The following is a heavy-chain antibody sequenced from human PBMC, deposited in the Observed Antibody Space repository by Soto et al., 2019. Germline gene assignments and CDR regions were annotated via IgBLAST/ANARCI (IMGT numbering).Heavy chain of an antibody. CDR2: INPATGAA. CDR1: GYPVTAYY. Sequence: QLHLVQSGAVVKKPGASVTVSCSASGYPVTAYYMHWVRQAPGRGLEWMGGINPATGAAKYTQTFQGRVTMTRDTSTSTVCMELSGLTSEGPAVFYCARGGGVGVAGSAAFDMWGQGTLVTVSS. J-gene: IGHJ3*02. CDR3: ARGGGVGVAGSAAFDM. V-gene: IGHV1-2*02. D-gene: IGHD3-3*01.